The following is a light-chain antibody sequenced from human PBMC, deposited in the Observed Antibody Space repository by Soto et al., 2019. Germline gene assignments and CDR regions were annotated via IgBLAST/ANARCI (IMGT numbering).Light chain of an antibody. J-gene: IGKJ2*01. CDR3: QQYYNWPPYT. V-gene: IGKV3-15*01. CDR2: GAS. Sequence: EIVMTQSPAILSVSPGERASLSCRATQSVGVDLAWYQQRPGQAPRLLIFGASTRAAGIPARFSGGGCGTEFTLTINNFQSEDFAVYYCQQYYNWPPYTYGQGTKLEIK. CDR1: QSVGVD.